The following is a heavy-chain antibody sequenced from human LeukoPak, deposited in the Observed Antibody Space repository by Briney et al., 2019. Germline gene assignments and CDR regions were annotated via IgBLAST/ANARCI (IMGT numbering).Heavy chain of an antibody. CDR1: GFTVSSNY. CDR2: IYRGGGT. Sequence: GGSLRLSCAASGFTVSSNYMTWVRQAPGKGLEWVSVIYRGGGTYYADSVKGRFTISRDNSKNTLYLQMNSLRAEDTAVYYCARVQGGGLPRWYWGQGTLVTVSS. CDR3: ARVQGGGLPRWY. D-gene: IGHD2-15*01. J-gene: IGHJ4*02. V-gene: IGHV3-66*01.